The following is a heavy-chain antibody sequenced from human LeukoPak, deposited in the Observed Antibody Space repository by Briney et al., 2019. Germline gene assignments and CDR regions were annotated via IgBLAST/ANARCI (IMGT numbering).Heavy chain of an antibody. D-gene: IGHD3-16*02. V-gene: IGHV4-31*03. CDR1: GGSISSGGYY. CDR2: IYYSGST. Sequence: SQTLSLTCTVSGGSISSGGYYWSWIRQHPGKGLEWIGYIYYSGSTYYNPSLKSRVTISVDTSKNQFSLKLSSVTAADTAVYYCARLHEGWDYIWGTYLPDAFDIWGQGTMVTVSS. J-gene: IGHJ3*02. CDR3: ARLHEGWDYIWGTYLPDAFDI.